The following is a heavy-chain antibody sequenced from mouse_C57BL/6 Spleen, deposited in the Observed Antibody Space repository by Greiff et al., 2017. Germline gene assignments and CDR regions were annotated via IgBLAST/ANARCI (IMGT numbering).Heavy chain of an antibody. CDR3: TREGWDWYFDV. J-gene: IGHJ1*03. CDR2: ISSGGEYI. D-gene: IGHD3-3*01. CDR1: GFTFSSYA. Sequence: EVMLVESGEGLVKPGGSLKLSCAASGFTFSSYAMSWVRQTPEKRLEWVAYISSGGEYIYYADTVKGRFTISRDNARNTLYLQMSSLKSEDTAMYYCTREGWDWYFDVWGTGTTVTVSS. V-gene: IGHV5-9-1*02.